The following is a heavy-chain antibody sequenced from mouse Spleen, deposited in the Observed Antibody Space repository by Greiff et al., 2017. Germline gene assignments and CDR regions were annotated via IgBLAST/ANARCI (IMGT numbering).Heavy chain of an antibody. J-gene: IGHJ3*01. CDR3: ARWGYDGYYWFAY. D-gene: IGHD2-3*01. CDR1: GFTFSSFG. Sequence: EVQLQQSGGGLVQPGGSRKLSCAASGFTFSSFGMHWVRQAPEKGLEWVAYISSGSSTIYYADTVKGRFTISRDNPKNTLFLQMTSLRSEDTAMYYCARWGYDGYYWFAYWGQGTLVTVSA. V-gene: IGHV5-17*02. CDR2: ISSGSSTI.